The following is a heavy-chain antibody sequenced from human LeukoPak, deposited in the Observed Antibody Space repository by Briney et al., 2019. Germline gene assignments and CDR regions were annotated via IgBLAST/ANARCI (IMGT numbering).Heavy chain of an antibody. V-gene: IGHV4-39*07. CDR3: ARGAGVGWLQLGADFDY. CDR2: IYYSGST. D-gene: IGHD5-24*01. CDR1: GGSINSSSYY. Sequence: PSETLSLTCTVSGGSINSSSYYWGWIRQPPGKGLEWIGSIYYSGSTYYNPSLKSRVTISVDTSKNQFSLKLSSVTAADTAVYYCARGAGVGWLQLGADFDYWGQGTLVTVSS. J-gene: IGHJ4*02.